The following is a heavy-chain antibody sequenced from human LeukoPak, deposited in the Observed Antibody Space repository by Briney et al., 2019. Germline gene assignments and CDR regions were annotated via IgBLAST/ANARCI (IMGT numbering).Heavy chain of an antibody. J-gene: IGHJ4*02. Sequence: SETLSLTCAVYGGSFSGYYWSWIRQPPGKGLEWIGEINHSGSTYYNPSLKSRVTISVDTSKNQFSLKLSSVTAADTAVYYCARHGPTYYYDSSGDALPFDYWGQGTLVTVSS. CDR3: ARHGPTYYYDSSGDALPFDY. CDR1: GGSFSGYY. D-gene: IGHD3-22*01. V-gene: IGHV4-34*01. CDR2: INHSGST.